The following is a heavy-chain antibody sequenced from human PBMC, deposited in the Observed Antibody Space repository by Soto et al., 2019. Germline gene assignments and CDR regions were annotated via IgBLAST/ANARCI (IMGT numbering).Heavy chain of an antibody. CDR3: SEGPLGLAHFDY. D-gene: IGHD3-16*01. CDR1: GFSFSNYA. J-gene: IGHJ4*02. Sequence: EVQLLESGGGWIQPGGSLRLSCAASGFSFSNYAMNWVRQAPGKGLEWVSFISGSGGTTDYADSVRGRFRLSRDNFKNPVDLGKKRPRNQDPALYFLSEGPLGLAHFDYWGQGVMVTVSS. V-gene: IGHV3-23*01. CDR2: ISGSGGTT.